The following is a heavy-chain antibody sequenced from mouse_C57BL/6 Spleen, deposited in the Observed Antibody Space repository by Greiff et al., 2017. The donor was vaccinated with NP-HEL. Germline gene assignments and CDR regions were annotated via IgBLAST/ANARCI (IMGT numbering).Heavy chain of an antibody. CDR1: GYSFTDYN. Sequence: VQLKESGPELVKPGASVKISCKASGYSFTDYNMNWVKQSNGKSLEWIGVINPNYGTTSYNQKFKGKATLTVDQASSTAYMQLNSLTTEDTAVYYCAREGTTVVARDWYFDVWGTGTTVTVSS. V-gene: IGHV1-39*01. CDR2: INPNYGTT. J-gene: IGHJ1*03. D-gene: IGHD1-1*01. CDR3: AREGTTVVARDWYFDV.